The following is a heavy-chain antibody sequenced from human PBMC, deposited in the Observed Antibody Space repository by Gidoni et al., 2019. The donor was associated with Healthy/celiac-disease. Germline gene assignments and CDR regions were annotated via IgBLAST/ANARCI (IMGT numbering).Heavy chain of an antibody. CDR3: AKDLRPAAGTIYYGMDV. J-gene: IGHJ6*02. V-gene: IGHV3-30*18. CDR1: GFTFSSYG. D-gene: IGHD6-13*01. CDR2: ILYYVSNK. Sequence: QVQLVESGGGVVKPGRSLRLSCAASGFTFSSYGMHWVRQAPGQEMEWVAVILYYVSNKYYADSVKGRFTISRDNSKNTLYLQMNSLRAEDTAVYYCAKDLRPAAGTIYYGMDVWGQGTTVTVSS.